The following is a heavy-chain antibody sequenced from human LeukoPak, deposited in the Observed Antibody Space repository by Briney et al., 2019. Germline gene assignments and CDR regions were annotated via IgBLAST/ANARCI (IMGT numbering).Heavy chain of an antibody. V-gene: IGHV3-21*01. CDR3: ARAGALEAAADFDY. D-gene: IGHD6-13*01. Sequence: GGSLRLSCAASGFTFSSYSMNWVRQAPGKGLEWVSSISSSSGYIYYADSVKGRFTISRDNAKSSLYLQMNSLRAEDTAVYYCARAGALEAAADFDYWGQGTLVTVSS. CDR1: GFTFSSYS. CDR2: ISSSSGYI. J-gene: IGHJ4*02.